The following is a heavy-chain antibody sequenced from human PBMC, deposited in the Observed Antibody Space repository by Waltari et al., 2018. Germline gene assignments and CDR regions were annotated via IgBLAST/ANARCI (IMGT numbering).Heavy chain of an antibody. V-gene: IGHV1-46*01. J-gene: IGHJ4*02. Sequence: QVQLVQSGAEVKKPGASVKVSCKASGYTFTSYYMHWVRQAPGQGLEWMGIINPSGGSTSYAQKFQGRVTMTSDTSTSTVYMELSSLRSEDTAVYYCASSYLTGYFHYWGQGTLVTVSS. CDR2: INPSGGST. CDR3: ASSYLTGYFHY. CDR1: GYTFTSYY. D-gene: IGHD3-9*01.